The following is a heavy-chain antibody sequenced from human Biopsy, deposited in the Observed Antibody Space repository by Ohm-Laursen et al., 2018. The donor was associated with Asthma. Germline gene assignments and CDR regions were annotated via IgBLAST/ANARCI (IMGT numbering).Heavy chain of an antibody. CDR3: ARGDSSNWSHYYFDY. D-gene: IGHD3-22*01. V-gene: IGHV3-33*01. CDR2: IWYDGRKK. CDR1: GITFSTYG. J-gene: IGHJ4*02. Sequence: SLRLSCSASGITFSTYGMHWVRQAPGKGLEWVSFIWYDGRKKTYADSVKGRFTISRDNSKNTLYLQMNSLRAEDTAVYYCARGDSSNWSHYYFDYWGQGTLVTVSS.